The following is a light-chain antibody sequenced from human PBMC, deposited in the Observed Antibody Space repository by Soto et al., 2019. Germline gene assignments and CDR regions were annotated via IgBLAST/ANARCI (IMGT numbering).Light chain of an antibody. V-gene: IGLV2-8*01. J-gene: IGLJ2*01. CDR3: DSYAGVNNLL. Sequence: QSALTQPPSASGSPGQSVTISCTGTSSDIGGYNFVSWYQQHPGKATKLRIYDVTKRPSGVPDRFSGSKSGNTASLTVSGLQAEDEADYCFDSYAGVNNLLFGGGTKLTVL. CDR1: SSDIGGYNF. CDR2: DVT.